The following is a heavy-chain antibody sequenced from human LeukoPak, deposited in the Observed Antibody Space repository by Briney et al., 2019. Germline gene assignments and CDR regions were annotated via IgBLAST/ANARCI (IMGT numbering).Heavy chain of an antibody. CDR2: ISSDSTTT. CDR3: ASLCSGGTCFTPY. D-gene: IGHD2-15*01. Sequence: GGSLRLSCGGSGFTFNSYSLNCVRQAPGKGLEWVSYISSDSTTTYYADSVKGRFTISRDTAKNSLYLQMNSLRAEDTAIYYCASLCSGGTCFTPYWGQGTLVTVSS. V-gene: IGHV3-48*01. J-gene: IGHJ4*02. CDR1: GFTFNSYS.